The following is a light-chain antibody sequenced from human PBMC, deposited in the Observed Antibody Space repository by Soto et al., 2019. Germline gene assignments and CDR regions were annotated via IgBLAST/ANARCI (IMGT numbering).Light chain of an antibody. Sequence: AIQLTQSPSSLSASLGDRVSITCRASQGIRNDLGWYQHNPGKAPKLLIHGASSLQSGVPSRFSGSASGTEFTLTISSLQPEDLASYYCLQDHSYPWTFGQGTKVDI. CDR1: QGIRND. CDR3: LQDHSYPWT. CDR2: GAS. J-gene: IGKJ1*01. V-gene: IGKV1-6*01.